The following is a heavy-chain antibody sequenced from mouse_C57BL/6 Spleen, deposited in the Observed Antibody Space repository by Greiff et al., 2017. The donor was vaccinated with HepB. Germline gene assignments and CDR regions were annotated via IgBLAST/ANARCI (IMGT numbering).Heavy chain of an antibody. J-gene: IGHJ2*01. CDR3: AREEIIITTVVFDY. V-gene: IGHV1-82*01. CDR1: GYAFSSSW. Sequence: VKLQQSGPELVKPGASVKISCKASGYAFSSSWMNWVKQRPGKGLEWIGRIYPGDGDTNYNGKFKGKATLTADKSSSTAYMQLSSLTSEDSAVYFCAREEIIITTVVFDYWGQGTTLTVSS. D-gene: IGHD1-1*01. CDR2: IYPGDGDT.